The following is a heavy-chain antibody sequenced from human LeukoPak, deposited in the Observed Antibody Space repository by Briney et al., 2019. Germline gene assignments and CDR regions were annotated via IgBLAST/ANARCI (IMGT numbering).Heavy chain of an antibody. Sequence: ASVKVSCKASGYTFTSYAMNWVRQAPGQGLEWMGWINTNTGNPTYAQGLTGRFVFSLDTSVSTAYLQISSLKAEDTAVYYCARGRAADYYYYYYMDVWGKGTTVTVSS. CDR3: ARGRAADYYYYYYMDV. D-gene: IGHD6-13*01. V-gene: IGHV7-4-1*02. J-gene: IGHJ6*03. CDR1: GYTFTSYA. CDR2: INTNTGNP.